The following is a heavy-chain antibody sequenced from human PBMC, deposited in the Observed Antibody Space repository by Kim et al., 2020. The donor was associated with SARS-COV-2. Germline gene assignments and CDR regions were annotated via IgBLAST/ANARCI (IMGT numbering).Heavy chain of an antibody. CDR2: ISGSGGST. CDR3: AKDFARGYCSSTSCWGGYYYMDV. Sequence: GGSLRLSCAASGFTFSSYAMSWVRQAPGKGLEWVSAISGSGGSTYYADSVKGRYTISRDNSKNTLYLQMNSLRAEDTAVYYCAKDFARGYCSSTSCWGGYYYMDVWGKGTTVTVSS. V-gene: IGHV3-23*01. CDR1: GFTFSSYA. J-gene: IGHJ6*03. D-gene: IGHD2-2*01.